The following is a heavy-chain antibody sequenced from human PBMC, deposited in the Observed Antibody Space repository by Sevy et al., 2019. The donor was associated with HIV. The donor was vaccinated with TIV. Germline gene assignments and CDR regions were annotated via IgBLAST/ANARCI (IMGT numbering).Heavy chain of an antibody. D-gene: IGHD6-13*01. V-gene: IGHV3-23*01. Sequence: GGSLRLSCAASGFTFSTYTVNWVRQAPGKGLEWVSAISGSGGSTYYADSVKGRFTISRDKSKNTLYLQMNNLRAEDTAVYYCAKGDSTVYGMDVWGQGTTVTVSS. J-gene: IGHJ6*02. CDR1: GFTFSTYT. CDR3: AKGDSTVYGMDV. CDR2: ISGSGGST.